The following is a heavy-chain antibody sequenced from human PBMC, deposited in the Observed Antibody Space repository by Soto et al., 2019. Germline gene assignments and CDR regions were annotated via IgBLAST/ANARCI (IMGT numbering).Heavy chain of an antibody. J-gene: IGHJ4*02. D-gene: IGHD2-8*01. Sequence: GGSLRLSCAASGFTFSSYSMNWVRQAPGKGLEWVSSISSSSSYIYYADSVKGRFTISRDNAKNSLYLQMNSLRAEDTAVYYCARDPIEYCTNGVCYPPDYWGQGTLVT. CDR2: ISSSSSYI. V-gene: IGHV3-21*01. CDR1: GFTFSSYS. CDR3: ARDPIEYCTNGVCYPPDY.